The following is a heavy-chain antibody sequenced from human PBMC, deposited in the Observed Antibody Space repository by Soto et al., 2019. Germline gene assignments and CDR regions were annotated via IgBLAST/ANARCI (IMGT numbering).Heavy chain of an antibody. CDR1: GFIFSSYS. CDR3: VSLGGFGDLPLDN. J-gene: IGHJ4*02. CDR2: ISYDGTTK. Sequence: QMQLVESGGAVVQPGRSLRLSCAASGFIFSSYSMHWVRQAPGKGLEWVGDISYDGTTKDYAEFVKGRFAISRDNSKNTLYLQMNSPIAEDTAMFYCVSLGGFGDLPLDNWGQGTLVTVSS. V-gene: IGHV3-30*09. D-gene: IGHD3-10*01.